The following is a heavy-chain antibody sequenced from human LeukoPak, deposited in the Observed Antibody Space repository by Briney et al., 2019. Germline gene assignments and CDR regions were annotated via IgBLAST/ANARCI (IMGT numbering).Heavy chain of an antibody. J-gene: IGHJ4*02. Sequence: GGSLRLSCAASGFTFSSYSMNWVRQAPGKGLEWVSSISRSSSYIYYADSVKGRFTISRDNAKNSLYLQMNSLRAEDTAVYYCARDREYLVGATTVDYWGQGTLVTVSS. CDR1: GFTFSSYS. CDR3: ARDREYLVGATTVDY. D-gene: IGHD1-26*01. V-gene: IGHV3-21*01. CDR2: ISRSSSYI.